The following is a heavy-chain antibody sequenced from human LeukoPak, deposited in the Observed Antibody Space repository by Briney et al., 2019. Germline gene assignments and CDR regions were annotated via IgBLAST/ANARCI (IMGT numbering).Heavy chain of an antibody. CDR1: GGSISSKY. CDR2: IYTSGST. V-gene: IGHV4-59*01. Sequence: TSATLFIPSADPGGSISSKYWSWIRQPPEKGLEWIGYIYTSGSTNYNPSLKSRVTISVDTSKNQFSLKLSSVTAADTAVYYCARDGGDYYGSGSYYFNWFDPWGQGTLVTVSS. D-gene: IGHD3-10*01. J-gene: IGHJ5*02. CDR3: ARDGGDYYGSGSYYFNWFDP.